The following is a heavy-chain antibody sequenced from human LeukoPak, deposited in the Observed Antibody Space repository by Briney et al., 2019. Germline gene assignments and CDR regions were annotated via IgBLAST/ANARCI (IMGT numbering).Heavy chain of an antibody. CDR3: AREPSELLSHFDY. CDR1: GFTFSSYA. Sequence: GSLRLSCAASGFTFSSYAMSWVRQAPGEGLEWVSSISSSSSYIYYADSVKGRFTISRDNAKNSLYLQMNSLRAEDTAVYYCAREPSELLSHFDYWGQGTLVTVSS. CDR2: ISSSSSYI. J-gene: IGHJ4*02. D-gene: IGHD1-26*01. V-gene: IGHV3-21*01.